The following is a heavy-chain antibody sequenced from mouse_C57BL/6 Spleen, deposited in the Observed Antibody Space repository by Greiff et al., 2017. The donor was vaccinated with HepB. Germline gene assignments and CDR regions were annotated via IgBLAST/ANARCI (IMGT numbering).Heavy chain of an antibody. D-gene: IGHD2-5*01. V-gene: IGHV5-17*01. CDR3: AREGSNYLYYYAMDY. CDR2: ISSGSSTI. J-gene: IGHJ4*01. Sequence: EVKLQESGGGLVKPGGSLKLSCAASGFNFSDYGMHWVRQAPEKGLEWVAYISSGSSTIYYADTVKGRFTISRDNAKNTLFLQMTSLRSEDTAMYYCAREGSNYLYYYAMDYWGQGTSVTVSS. CDR1: GFNFSDYG.